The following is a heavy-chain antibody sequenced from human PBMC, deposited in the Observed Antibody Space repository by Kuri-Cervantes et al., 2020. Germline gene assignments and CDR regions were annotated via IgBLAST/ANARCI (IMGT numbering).Heavy chain of an antibody. CDR1: GFTFDDYA. CDR3: AKVRRGRGLGLLWFGEGYYFDY. D-gene: IGHD3-10*01. J-gene: IGHJ4*02. Sequence: SLKISCAASGFTFDDYAMHWVRQAPGKGLEWVSGISWNSGSIGYADSVKGRFTISGDNAKNTLYLQMNSLRAEDTAVYYCAKVRRGRGLGLLWFGEGYYFDYWGQGTLVTVSS. CDR2: ISWNSGSI. V-gene: IGHV3-9*01.